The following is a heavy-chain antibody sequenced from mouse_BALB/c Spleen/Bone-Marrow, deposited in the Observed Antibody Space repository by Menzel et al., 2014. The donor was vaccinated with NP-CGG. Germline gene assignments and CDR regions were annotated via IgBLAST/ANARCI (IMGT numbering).Heavy chain of an antibody. CDR2: ISSYSGNT. CDR1: GYTFTGYA. V-gene: IGHV1-67*01. Sequence: VQLQQSGPELVRPGVSVKISCKGFGYTFTGYAIHWVKQSHAKTLEWIGVISSYSGNTNYNQKFKGRATMTVDKSSSTAYMELAKLTSEDSAIYYCASTAGTQYDYFAHWGQGTTLTVSS. CDR3: ASTAGTQYDYFAH. D-gene: IGHD1-2*01. J-gene: IGHJ2*01.